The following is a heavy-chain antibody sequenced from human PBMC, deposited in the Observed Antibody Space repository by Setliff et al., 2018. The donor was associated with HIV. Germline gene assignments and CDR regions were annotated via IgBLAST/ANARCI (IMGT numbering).Heavy chain of an antibody. Sequence: GASVKVSCKASGFTFSDYYMHWVRQAPGQGLEWMGWVRPYNADKNYAQKFQGRVTMTSDTSISTAYLELSGLTSDDTAIYYCARSDHSSGYYYNFDYWGQGTLVTVSS. CDR3: ARSDHSSGYYYNFDY. J-gene: IGHJ4*02. CDR2: VRPYNADK. D-gene: IGHD3-22*01. CDR1: GFTFSDYY. V-gene: IGHV1-2*02.